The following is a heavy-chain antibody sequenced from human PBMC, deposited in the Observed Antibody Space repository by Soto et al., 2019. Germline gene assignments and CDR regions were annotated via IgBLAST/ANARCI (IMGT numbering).Heavy chain of an antibody. J-gene: IGHJ4*02. Sequence: PGGSLRLSCAASGFTFSSYAMRWVRQAPGKGLEWVSAISGSGGSTYYADSVKGRFTISRDNSKNTLYLQMNSLSAEDTAVYYCAKLYYYDSSGYLGPPRDYWGQGTLVTVSS. CDR1: GFTFSSYA. CDR2: ISGSGGST. CDR3: AKLYYYDSSGYLGPPRDY. D-gene: IGHD3-22*01. V-gene: IGHV3-23*01.